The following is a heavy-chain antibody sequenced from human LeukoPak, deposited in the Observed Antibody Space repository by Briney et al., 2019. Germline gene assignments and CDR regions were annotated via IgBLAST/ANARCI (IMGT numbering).Heavy chain of an antibody. CDR3: AREVNWNYYYYYYMDV. CDR2: IYHSGTT. Sequence: SGTLSLTCAVSGGSISSSNWWSWVRQPPRKGLEWIGEIYHSGTTNYNPSLKSRVTISVDTSKNQFSLKLSSVTAADTAVYYCAREVNWNYYYYYYMDVWGKGTTVTVSS. J-gene: IGHJ6*03. CDR1: GGSISSSNW. V-gene: IGHV4-4*02. D-gene: IGHD1-1*01.